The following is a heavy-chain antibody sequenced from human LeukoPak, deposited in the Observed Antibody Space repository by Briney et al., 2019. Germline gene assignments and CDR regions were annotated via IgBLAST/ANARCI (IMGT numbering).Heavy chain of an antibody. CDR3: AKDAAGRTGTRGRFDP. V-gene: IGHV3-23*01. CDR2: ISGGGGTT. J-gene: IGHJ5*02. D-gene: IGHD1-1*01. Sequence: GGFLRLSCAASGFTFSTYAMSGVRQAPGKGLEWVSGISGGGGTTYYADSAKGRFTISRDISKDTLYLQMNSLRAEDTAVYYCAKDAAGRTGTRGRFDPWGQGTLVTVSS. CDR1: GFTFSTYA.